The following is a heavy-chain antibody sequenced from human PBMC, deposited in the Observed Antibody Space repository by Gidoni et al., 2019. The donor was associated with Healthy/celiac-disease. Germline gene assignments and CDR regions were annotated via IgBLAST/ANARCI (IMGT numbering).Heavy chain of an antibody. J-gene: IGHJ6*02. CDR1: GYTFTSYY. V-gene: IGHV1-46*01. Sequence: QVQLVQSGAEVKKPGASVKVSCKASGYTFTSYYMHWVRQAPGQGLEWMGIINPSGGSTSYAQKFQGRVTMTRDTSTSTVYMELSSLRSEDTAVYYCARDSLSSSHYYYGMDVWGQGTTVTVSS. CDR3: ARDSLSSSHYYYGMDV. D-gene: IGHD6-13*01. CDR2: INPSGGST.